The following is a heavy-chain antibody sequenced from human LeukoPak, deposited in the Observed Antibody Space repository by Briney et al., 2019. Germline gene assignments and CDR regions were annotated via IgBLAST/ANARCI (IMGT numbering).Heavy chain of an antibody. CDR1: GFTFSSYG. J-gene: IGHJ5*02. CDR2: ISGSGGST. V-gene: IGHV3-23*01. D-gene: IGHD2-21*02. Sequence: GGSLRLSCAASGFTFSSYGMSWVRQAPGKGLEWVSAISGSGGSTYYADSVKGRFTISRDNAKNSLYLQMNSLRAEDTAVYYCASYSRNCGGDCYSLDPWGQGTLVTVSS. CDR3: ASYSRNCGGDCYSLDP.